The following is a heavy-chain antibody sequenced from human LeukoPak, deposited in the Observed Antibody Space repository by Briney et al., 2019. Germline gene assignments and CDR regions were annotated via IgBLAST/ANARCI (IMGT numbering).Heavy chain of an antibody. CDR3: ARDALSIAAAGTVWFDP. V-gene: IGHV4-38-2*02. CDR2: IYHTGST. D-gene: IGHD6-13*01. Sequence: SETLSLTCTVSGYSISSDYYWGWIRQPPGKGLEWIGTIYHTGSTYYNPSLKSRVTISVDTSKNQFSLKLSSVTAADTAVYYCARDALSIAAAGTVWFDPWGQGTLVTVSS. J-gene: IGHJ5*02. CDR1: GYSISSDYY.